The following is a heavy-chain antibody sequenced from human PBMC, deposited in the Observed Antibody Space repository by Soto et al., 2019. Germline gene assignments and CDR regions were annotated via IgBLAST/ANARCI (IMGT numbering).Heavy chain of an antibody. Sequence: ASVKVSCKASGGTFSSYAISWVRQAPGQGLEWMGGVIPIFGTANYAQKFQGRVTITADESTSTAYMELSSLRSEDTAVYYCGGSGSHYYYYGMDVWGQGTTVTVSS. V-gene: IGHV1-69*13. CDR3: GGSGSHYYYYGMDV. CDR1: GGTFSSYA. D-gene: IGHD3-10*01. J-gene: IGHJ6*02. CDR2: VIPIFGTA.